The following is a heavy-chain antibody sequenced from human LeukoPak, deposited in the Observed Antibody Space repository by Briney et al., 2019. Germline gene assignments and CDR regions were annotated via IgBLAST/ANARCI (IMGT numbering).Heavy chain of an antibody. CDR1: GGTFSSYA. CDR2: IIPIFGTA. Sequence: ASVKVSCKASGGTFSSYAISWVRQAPGQGLEWMGGIIPIFGTANYAQKFQGRVTITADESTSTAYMELSSLRSEDTAMYYCARDTGQYYFDYWGQGTLVTVSS. J-gene: IGHJ4*02. CDR3: ARDTGQYYFDY. V-gene: IGHV1-69*01. D-gene: IGHD2-8*02.